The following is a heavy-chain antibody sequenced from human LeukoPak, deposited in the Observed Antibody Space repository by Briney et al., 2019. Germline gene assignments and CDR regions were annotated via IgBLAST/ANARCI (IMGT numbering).Heavy chain of an antibody. D-gene: IGHD1/OR15-1a*01. CDR2: ILPMFHRT. Sequence: EASVKVSCKASGYIFTSYYIHWVRQAPGQGLEWMGGILPMFHRTNYVQRFQGRVTITADESANTAYLELSRLTSGDTAVYYCARGLGTTYLYFYMDVWGEGTAVSVS. V-gene: IGHV1-69*13. CDR3: ARGLGTTYLYFYMDV. CDR1: GYIFTSYY. J-gene: IGHJ6*03.